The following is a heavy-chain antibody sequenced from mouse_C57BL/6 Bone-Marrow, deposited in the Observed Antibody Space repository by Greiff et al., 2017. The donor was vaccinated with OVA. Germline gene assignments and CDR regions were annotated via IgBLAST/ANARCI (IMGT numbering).Heavy chain of an antibody. Sequence: QVQLQQSGAELARPGASVKLSCKASGYTFTSYGISWVKQRTGQGLEWIGEIYPRSGNTYYNEKFKGKATLTADKSSSTAYMELRSLTSEDSAVYFCARGGHYYGSSYAWFAYWGQGTLVTVSA. CDR3: ARGGHYYGSSYAWFAY. J-gene: IGHJ3*01. CDR2: IYPRSGNT. V-gene: IGHV1-81*01. CDR1: GYTFTSYG. D-gene: IGHD1-1*01.